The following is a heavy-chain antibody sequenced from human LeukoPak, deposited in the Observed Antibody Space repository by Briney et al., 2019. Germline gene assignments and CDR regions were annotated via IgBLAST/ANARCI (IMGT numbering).Heavy chain of an antibody. CDR3: AASRGQITWTGLGA. J-gene: IGHJ5*02. V-gene: IGHV1-58*02. CDR2: IVVRGGST. D-gene: IGHD3/OR15-3a*01. CDR1: GFHFISSS. Sequence: SVKVSCKTSGFHFISSSIQWVRQARGQGLEWMGGIVVRGGSTNFAQKFQDRISVIRDMSTSTVYLHLSSLRPEDAAVFYCAASRGQITWTGLGAWGQGTLITVSS.